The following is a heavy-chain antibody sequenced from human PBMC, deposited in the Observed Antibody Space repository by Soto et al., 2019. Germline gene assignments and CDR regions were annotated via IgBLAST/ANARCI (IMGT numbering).Heavy chain of an antibody. CDR3: AGDLDIVIMVYSIPQGLDV. CDR1: GFTFSTYA. J-gene: IGHJ6*02. V-gene: IGHV3-30-3*01. CDR2: ISYDGTNK. Sequence: GGSLRLSCAASGFTFSTYAMHWVRQAPGKGLEWVAVISYDGTNKYYADSVKGRFTIARDNPKNTLFLQMNSLRAEDTAVYYCAGDLDIVIMVYSIPQGLDVWGQGTTVTVSS. D-gene: IGHD2-8*01.